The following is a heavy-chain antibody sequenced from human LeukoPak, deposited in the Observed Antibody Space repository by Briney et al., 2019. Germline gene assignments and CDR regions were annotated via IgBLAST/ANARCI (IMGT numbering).Heavy chain of an antibody. CDR1: GGSISSYYW. CDR2: IDWDDDK. D-gene: IGHD5-24*01. Sequence: TLSLICTVSGGSISSYYWSWIRQPPGKALEWLARIDWDDDKFYSTSLKTRLTISKDISKNQVVLTMTNMDPVDTATYYCARVVGSTCYNNALDVWGQGTVVTVSS. CDR3: ARVVGSTCYNNALDV. J-gene: IGHJ3*01. V-gene: IGHV2-70*16.